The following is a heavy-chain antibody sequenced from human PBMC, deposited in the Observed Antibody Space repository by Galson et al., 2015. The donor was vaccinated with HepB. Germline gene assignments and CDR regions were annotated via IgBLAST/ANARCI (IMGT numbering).Heavy chain of an antibody. J-gene: IGHJ6*03. CDR1: GYTFTSYY. CDR2: INPSGGST. D-gene: IGHD6-6*01. Sequence: SVKVSCKASGYTFTSYYMHWVRQAPGQGLEWMGIINPSGGSTSYAQKFQGRVTMTRDTSTSTVYMELSSLRSEDTAVYYCAGSPDGRYSSSSATGDYYMDVWGKGTTVTVSS. V-gene: IGHV1-46*01. CDR3: AGSPDGRYSSSSATGDYYMDV.